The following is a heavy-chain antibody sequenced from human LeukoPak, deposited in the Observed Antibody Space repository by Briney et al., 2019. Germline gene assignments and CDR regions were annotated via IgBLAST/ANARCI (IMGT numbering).Heavy chain of an antibody. Sequence: SETLSLTCTVSGGSISSYYWSWIRQPPGKGLEWIGYIYYSGSTNYNPSLKSRVTISVDTSKNQFSLKLSSVTAADTAVYYCARLPIGPSSRGNYWGQGTLVTVSS. V-gene: IGHV4-59*12. D-gene: IGHD6-13*01. CDR1: GGSISSYY. CDR2: IYYSGST. CDR3: ARLPIGPSSRGNY. J-gene: IGHJ4*02.